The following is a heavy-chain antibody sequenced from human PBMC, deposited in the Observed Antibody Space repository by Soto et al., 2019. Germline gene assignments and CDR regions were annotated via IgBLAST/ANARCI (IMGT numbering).Heavy chain of an antibody. V-gene: IGHV4-39*07. D-gene: IGHD4-4*01. CDR1: GGSISSSSYY. Sequence: SETLSLTCTVSGGSISSSSYYWGWIRQPPGKGLEWIGEINHSGSTNYNPSLKSRVTISVDTSKNQFSLKLSSVTAADTAVYYCAPRTLQYHIDYWGQGTQVTVSS. J-gene: IGHJ4*02. CDR3: APRTLQYHIDY. CDR2: INHSGST.